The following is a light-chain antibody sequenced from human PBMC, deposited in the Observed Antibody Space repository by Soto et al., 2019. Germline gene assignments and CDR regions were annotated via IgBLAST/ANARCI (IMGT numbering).Light chain of an antibody. V-gene: IGKV3-11*01. J-gene: IGKJ5*01. CDR3: QQRSNWPRGIT. CDR1: QSVSSY. CDR2: DSS. Sequence: EIVLTQSPATLSLSPGERATLSCRASQSVSSYLAWYQQKPGQAPRLLMYDSSNKATGLPARFRGSWSGTHFTLTISSLEPEDFAGYYCQQRSNWPRGITFGQGTRLEIK.